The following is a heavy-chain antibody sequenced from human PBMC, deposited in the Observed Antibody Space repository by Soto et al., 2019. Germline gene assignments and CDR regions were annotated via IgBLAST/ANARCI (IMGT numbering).Heavy chain of an antibody. Sequence: PGGSLRLSCAASGFIFGTYGMHWVRQAPGKGLEWVAGIWYDGSVKTYADSVKGRFSISRDNSQNTVYLQMNSLRAEDTGVYYCTRDRAYNRFDYWGRGTLVTVSS. CDR1: GFIFGTYG. CDR3: TRDRAYNRFDY. J-gene: IGHJ4*02. CDR2: IWYDGSVK. V-gene: IGHV3-33*01. D-gene: IGHD1-1*01.